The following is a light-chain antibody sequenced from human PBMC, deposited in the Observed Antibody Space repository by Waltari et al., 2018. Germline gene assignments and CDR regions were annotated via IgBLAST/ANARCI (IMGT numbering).Light chain of an antibody. CDR2: WAS. CDR1: QSVLYSSNNKNH. CDR3: QQYYATPRT. Sequence: DIVMTHSPDSLVVSLGERATINCKSRQSVLYSSNNKNHLAWYQQKPGQSPKLLIYWASTRESGVPDRFSGSGSGTDFTLTISSLQAEDVAVYYCQQYYATPRTFGPGTKVDIK. J-gene: IGKJ3*01. V-gene: IGKV4-1*01.